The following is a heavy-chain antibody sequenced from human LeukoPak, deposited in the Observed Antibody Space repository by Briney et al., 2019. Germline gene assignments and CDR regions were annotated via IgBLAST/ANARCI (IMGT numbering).Heavy chain of an antibody. CDR2: IKQDGSGK. V-gene: IGHV3-7*01. CDR3: ARVGPEGVRYFDWLNFDY. Sequence: GGSLRLSCAASGFTFSSYWMSWVRQAPGKGLEWVANIKQDGSGKYYVDSVKGRFTISRDNAKNSLYLQMNSLRAEDTAVYYCARVGPEGVRYFDWLNFDYWGQGTLVTVSS. J-gene: IGHJ4*02. D-gene: IGHD3-9*01. CDR1: GFTFSSYW.